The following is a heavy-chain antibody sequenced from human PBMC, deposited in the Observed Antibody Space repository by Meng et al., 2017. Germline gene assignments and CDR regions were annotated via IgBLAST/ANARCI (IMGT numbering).Heavy chain of an antibody. Sequence: SETLSLTCNVFGGSISPHYWSWIRQSPERGLEWIGYIFYTGGTNSNPSLKSRVTMSVDTSKNHFSLRLSSVTAADTALYYCARHFRSRDGYNWDSFDIWGQETMVTVSS. CDR1: GGSISPHY. CDR2: IFYTGGT. CDR3: ARHFRSRDGYNWDSFDI. V-gene: IGHV4-59*11. D-gene: IGHD5-24*01. J-gene: IGHJ3*02.